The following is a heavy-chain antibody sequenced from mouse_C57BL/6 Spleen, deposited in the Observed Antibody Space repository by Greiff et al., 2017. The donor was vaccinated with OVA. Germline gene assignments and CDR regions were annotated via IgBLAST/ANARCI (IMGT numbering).Heavy chain of an antibody. V-gene: IGHV1-82*01. Sequence: QVQLQQSGPELVKPGASVKISCKASGYAFSSSWMNWVKQRPGKGLEWIGRIYPGDGDTNYNGKFKGKATLTADKSSSTAYMQLSSLTSEDSAVYFCARDGYYAMDYWGQRTSVTVSS. D-gene: IGHD2-3*01. CDR3: ARDGYYAMDY. CDR2: IYPGDGDT. CDR1: GYAFSSSW. J-gene: IGHJ4*01.